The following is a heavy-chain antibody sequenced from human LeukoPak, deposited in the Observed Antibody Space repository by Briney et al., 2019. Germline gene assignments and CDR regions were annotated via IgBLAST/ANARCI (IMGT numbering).Heavy chain of an antibody. D-gene: IGHD2-2*01. Sequence: PGGSLTLSCAASGFTFSSYSMNWVGQAPGKGLEWVSSISSSSSYIYYADSVKGRFTISRDNAKNSLYLQMNSLRAEDTAVYYCARDGDCSSTSCPKYYYYGMDVWGQGTTVTVSS. CDR1: GFTFSSYS. CDR3: ARDGDCSSTSCPKYYYYGMDV. V-gene: IGHV3-21*01. J-gene: IGHJ6*02. CDR2: ISSSSSYI.